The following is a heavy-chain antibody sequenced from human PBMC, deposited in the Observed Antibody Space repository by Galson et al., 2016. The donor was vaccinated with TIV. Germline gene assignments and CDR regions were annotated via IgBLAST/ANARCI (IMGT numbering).Heavy chain of an antibody. Sequence: SVKVSCKASGYTFTDSYLHWVRQAPGQGLEWMGWINPDSGATNYAQKFQGRVTMTRDKSTSTAYLDLRWLTSDDTAVCFCARSSWGPPRGHCLLTACYTAWYSDVWGRGTLIIVSS. CDR1: GYTFTDSY. CDR3: ARSSWGPPRGHCLLTACYTAWYSDV. CDR2: INPDSGAT. V-gene: IGHV1-2*02. D-gene: IGHD2-15*01. J-gene: IGHJ2*01.